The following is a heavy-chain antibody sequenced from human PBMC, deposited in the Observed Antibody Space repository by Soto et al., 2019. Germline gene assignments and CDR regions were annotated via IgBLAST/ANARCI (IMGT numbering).Heavy chain of an antibody. Sequence: GGSLRLSCAASGFTFSTYAMAWVRQAPGKGLEWVSVIYSGGSTYYADSVKGRFTISRDNSKNTLYLQMNSLRAEDTAVYYCTKVRADYYDSSGPNYWGQGTLVTVSS. CDR2: IYSGGST. CDR3: TKVRADYYDSSGPNY. V-gene: IGHV3-53*01. CDR1: GFTFSTYA. D-gene: IGHD3-22*01. J-gene: IGHJ4*02.